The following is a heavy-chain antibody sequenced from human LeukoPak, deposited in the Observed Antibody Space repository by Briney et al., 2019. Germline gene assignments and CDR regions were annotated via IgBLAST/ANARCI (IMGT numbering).Heavy chain of an antibody. J-gene: IGHJ4*02. D-gene: IGHD3-22*01. CDR3: ARSYYYDSSGYGG. CDR2: ISSSSSYI. V-gene: IGHV3-21*01. CDR1: GFTFSTYS. Sequence: GGSLRLSCAASGFTFSTYSMNWVRQAPGKGLEWVSCISSSSSYIYYADSVKGRFTISRDNAKNSLYLQMNSLRAEDTAVYYCARSYYYDSSGYGGWGQGTLVTVSS.